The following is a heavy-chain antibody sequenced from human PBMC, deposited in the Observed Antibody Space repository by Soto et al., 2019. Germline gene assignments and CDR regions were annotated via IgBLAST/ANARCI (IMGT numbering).Heavy chain of an antibody. D-gene: IGHD6-13*01. CDR3: SRQQLGGKKYYYGMNV. V-gene: IGHV4-31*03. Sequence: SETLSLTCTVSAGSISSGGYYWSWIRQHPGKGLEWIGCIYYSGSTYYNPSLNCRVIISVDTSKTQFSLKLSSVTAADTAVYYCSRQQLGGKKYYYGMNVWDQVXRITVAS. J-gene: IGHJ6*02. CDR1: AGSISSGGYY. CDR2: IYYSGST.